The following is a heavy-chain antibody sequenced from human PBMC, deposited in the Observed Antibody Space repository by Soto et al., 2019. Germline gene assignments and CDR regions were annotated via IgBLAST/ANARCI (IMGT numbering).Heavy chain of an antibody. V-gene: IGHV3-21*01. Sequence: KPGGSLRLSCAASGFTFSSYSMNWVRQAPGKGLEWVSSISSSSSYIYYADSVKGRFTISRDNAKNSLYLQMNSLRAEDTAVYYCARDNITIFGVVMAYGMDVWGQGTTVTVSS. CDR3: ARDNITIFGVVMAYGMDV. CDR1: GFTFSSYS. D-gene: IGHD3-3*01. CDR2: ISSSSSYI. J-gene: IGHJ6*02.